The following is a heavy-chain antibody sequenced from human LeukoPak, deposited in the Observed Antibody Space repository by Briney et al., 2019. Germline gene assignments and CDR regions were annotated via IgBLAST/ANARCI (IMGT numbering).Heavy chain of an antibody. J-gene: IGHJ4*02. CDR2: ISGSGGST. CDR3: ARERLSMVRGVILGY. Sequence: PGGSLRLSCAASGFTFGSYAMSWDRQAPGKGLEWVSAISGSGGSTYYADSVKGRFTISRDNSKNTLYLQMNSLRAEDTAVYYCARERLSMVRGVILGYWGQGTLVTVSS. V-gene: IGHV3-23*01. CDR1: GFTFGSYA. D-gene: IGHD3-10*01.